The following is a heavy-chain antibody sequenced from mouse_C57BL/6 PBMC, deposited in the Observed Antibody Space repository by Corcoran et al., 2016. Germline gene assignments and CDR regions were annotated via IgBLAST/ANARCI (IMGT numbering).Heavy chain of an antibody. CDR2: INPNNGGT. Sequence: EVQLQQSGPELVKPGASVKISCKASGYTFTDYYMNWVKQSHGKSLDWIGDINPNNGGTSYNQKFKGKATLTVDKSSSTAYMELRSLTSEDSAVYYCARTLPLHCYFDVGGTGTTVTVSS. V-gene: IGHV1-26*01. J-gene: IGHJ1*03. CDR3: ARTLPLHCYFDV. CDR1: GYTFTDYY.